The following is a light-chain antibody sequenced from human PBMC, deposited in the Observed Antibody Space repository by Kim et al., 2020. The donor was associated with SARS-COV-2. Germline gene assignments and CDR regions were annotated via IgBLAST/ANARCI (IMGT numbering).Light chain of an antibody. CDR1: QSVSSSS. J-gene: IGKJ2*01. CDR3: QQYAGSPPYT. Sequence: SPWESTTHSCRASQSVSSSSLAWYQQTPGQAPRLLIYGTSSRATGIPDRFSGSGSGTDFTLTISRLEPEDFAVYYCQQYAGSPPYTFGQGTKLEI. CDR2: GTS. V-gene: IGKV3-20*01.